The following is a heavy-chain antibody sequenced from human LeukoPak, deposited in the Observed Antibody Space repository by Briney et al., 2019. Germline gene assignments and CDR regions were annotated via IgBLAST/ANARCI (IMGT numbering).Heavy chain of an antibody. CDR1: GFPFNLYG. V-gene: IGHV3-21*01. J-gene: IGHJ4*02. CDR2: ISGLNNDM. CDR3: ARRDPLSYQLGTLNFDH. Sequence: PGGSLRLSCAASGFPFNLYGMTWVRQAPGKGLEWVSLISGLNNDMYYADSVKGRFTISRDNAKNSLYLEMNSLTAGDTAVYYCARRDPLSYQLGTLNFDHWGQGTLVTVSS. D-gene: IGHD1-26*01.